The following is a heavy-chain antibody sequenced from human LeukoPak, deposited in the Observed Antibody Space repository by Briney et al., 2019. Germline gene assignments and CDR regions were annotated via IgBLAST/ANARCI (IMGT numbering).Heavy chain of an antibody. D-gene: IGHD2-15*01. CDR2: ITNSGGIT. Sequence: GGSLRLSCAASGFIFIDYAMSWVRQAPGKGLEWVSGITNSGGITYYADSVKGRFTISRDNSKNTLYLQMNNLTVEDTAMYYCASLLGYCSGDSCFNWFGPWGQGTLVAVSS. J-gene: IGHJ5*02. V-gene: IGHV3-23*01. CDR1: GFIFIDYA. CDR3: ASLLGYCSGDSCFNWFGP.